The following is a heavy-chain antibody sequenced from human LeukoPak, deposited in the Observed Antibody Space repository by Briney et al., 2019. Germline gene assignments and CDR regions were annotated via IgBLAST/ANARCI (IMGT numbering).Heavy chain of an antibody. V-gene: IGHV4-59*01. CDR1: GGSLSSYY. CDR2: INYSGST. J-gene: IGHJ1*01. CDR3: ARDLGYDFWSGYGC. D-gene: IGHD3-3*01. Sequence: SETLSLTCTVSGGSLSSYYWNWIRQPPGKGLEWIGYINYSGSTNYNPSLKSRVTISVDTSKNQFYLKVSSVTAADTAVYYCARDLGYDFWSGYGCWGQGTLVTVSS.